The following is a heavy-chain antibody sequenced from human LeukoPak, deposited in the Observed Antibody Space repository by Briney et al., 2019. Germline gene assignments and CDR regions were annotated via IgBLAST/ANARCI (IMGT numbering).Heavy chain of an antibody. D-gene: IGHD5-18*01. J-gene: IGHJ4*02. CDR2: ISGSGVTT. CDR1: GFTFSSYA. Sequence: GGSLRLSCAASGFTFSSYAMSWVRQAPGKGLEWVSAISGSGVTTYYADSVKGRFTISRDNSRNTLYLQMNSLRAEDTAVYYCAKYEEYSYGYLGYWGQGTLVTVSS. CDR3: AKYEEYSYGYLGY. V-gene: IGHV3-23*01.